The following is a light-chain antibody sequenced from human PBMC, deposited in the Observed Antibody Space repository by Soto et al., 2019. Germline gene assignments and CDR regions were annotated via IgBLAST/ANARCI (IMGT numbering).Light chain of an antibody. V-gene: IGKV3-11*01. CDR1: QSVSSS. CDR2: DAS. CDR3: QQRSNWPPLFT. J-gene: IGKJ3*01. Sequence: EIVLTQSPATLSLSPGERATLSCRASQSVSSSLAWYQQRPGHPPRLLIYDASNRATGVPARFSGSGSGTDFTLTISSLEPEDFAVYYCQQRSNWPPLFTFGPGTKVDIK.